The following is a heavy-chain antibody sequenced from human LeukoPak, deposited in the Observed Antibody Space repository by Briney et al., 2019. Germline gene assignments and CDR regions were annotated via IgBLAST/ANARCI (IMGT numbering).Heavy chain of an antibody. CDR1: GGSISSGGYF. CDR2: IYYSGST. CDR3: ARATVTLVRGVTYNWFDP. D-gene: IGHD3-10*01. J-gene: IGHJ5*02. V-gene: IGHV4-31*03. Sequence: PSGTLSLTCTVSGGSISSGGYFWSWIRQHPGKGLEWIGYIYYSGSTYYNPSLKSRVTISVDTSKNQFSLKLSSVTAADTAVYYCARATVTLVRGVTYNWFDPWGQGTLVTVSS.